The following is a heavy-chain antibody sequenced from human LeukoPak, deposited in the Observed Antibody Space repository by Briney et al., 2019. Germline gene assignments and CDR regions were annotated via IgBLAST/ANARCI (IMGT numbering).Heavy chain of an antibody. CDR2: MSYDGSNK. J-gene: IGHJ2*01. Sequence: GGSLRLSCAASGFTFSSYGMHWVRQAPGKGLEWVTLMSYDGSNKYYADSVKGRFTISRDNSKNTLYLQMNSLRAGDTAVYYCARGYYHSSGWDFDLWGRGTLVTVSS. D-gene: IGHD3-22*01. CDR1: GFTFSSYG. CDR3: ARGYYHSSGWDFDL. V-gene: IGHV3-30*03.